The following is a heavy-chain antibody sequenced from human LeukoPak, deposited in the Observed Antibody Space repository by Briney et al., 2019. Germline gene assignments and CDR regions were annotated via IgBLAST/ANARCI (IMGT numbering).Heavy chain of an antibody. CDR2: IGGSGGGST. D-gene: IGHD5-18*01. CDR1: GFAFSSDA. J-gene: IGHJ6*02. CDR3: ARDRTGVYSYGPYYGMDV. V-gene: IGHV3-23*01. Sequence: GGSLRLSCTASGFAFSSDAMNWVRQAPGKGLEWVSSIGGSGGGSTQYADSVKGRFTISRDNAKNSLYLQMNSLRDEDTAFYYCARDRTGVYSYGPYYGMDVWGQGTTVTVSS.